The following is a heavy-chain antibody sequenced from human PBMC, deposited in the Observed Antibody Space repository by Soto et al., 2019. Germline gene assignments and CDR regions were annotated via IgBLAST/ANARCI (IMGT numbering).Heavy chain of an antibody. Sequence: QVQLVQSGAEVQKPGASVKVSCKASGYTFTSYGITWVRQAPGQGLEWLGWISAYNGNTNYAQKLQGRVTITTDTSTNTAYMELRNLGSDDTAVYYCARVIAAAADFGYWGQGTLVTVSS. CDR3: ARVIAAAADFGY. CDR2: ISAYNGNT. J-gene: IGHJ4*02. V-gene: IGHV1-18*01. D-gene: IGHD6-13*01. CDR1: GYTFTSYG.